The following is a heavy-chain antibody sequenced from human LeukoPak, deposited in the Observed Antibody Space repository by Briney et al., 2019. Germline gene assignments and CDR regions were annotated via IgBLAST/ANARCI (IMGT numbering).Heavy chain of an antibody. CDR3: ARGGDIVVIPAAPDY. CDR1: GGSFSGYY. V-gene: IGHV4-34*01. J-gene: IGHJ4*02. CDR2: IYHSGST. Sequence: SETLSLTCAVYGGSFSGYYWSWIRQPPGKGLEWIGYIYHSGSTYYNPSLKSRVTISVDRSKNQFSLKLSSVTAADTAVYYCARGGDIVVIPAAPDYWGQGTLVTVSS. D-gene: IGHD2-2*01.